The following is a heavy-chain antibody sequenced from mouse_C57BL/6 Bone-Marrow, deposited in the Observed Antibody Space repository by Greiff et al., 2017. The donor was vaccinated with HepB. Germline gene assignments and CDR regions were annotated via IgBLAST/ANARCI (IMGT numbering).Heavy chain of an antibody. CDR3: ARDYYGSSSYAMDY. CDR1: GFTFSDYG. D-gene: IGHD1-1*01. Sequence: EVQLQESGGGLVKPGGSLKLSCAASGFTFSDYGMHWVRQAPEKRLEWVATISDGGSYTYYPDNVKGRFTISRDNAKNNLYLQMSHLKSEDTAMYYCARDYYGSSSYAMDYWGQGTSVTVSS. J-gene: IGHJ4*01. V-gene: IGHV5-4*01. CDR2: ISDGGSYT.